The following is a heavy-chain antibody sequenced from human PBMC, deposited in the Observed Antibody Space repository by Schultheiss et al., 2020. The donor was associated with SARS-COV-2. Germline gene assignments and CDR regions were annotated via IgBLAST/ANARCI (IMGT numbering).Heavy chain of an antibody. J-gene: IGHJ4*02. CDR1: GFTFSDYY. CDR2: ISSSGSTI. CDR3: ARDQKWLRNDGEFDY. V-gene: IGHV3-11*01. Sequence: GGSLRLSCAASGFTFSDYYMSWIRQAPGKGLEWVSYISSSGSTIYYADSVKGRFTISRDNAKNSLYLQMNSLRAEDTAVYYCARDQKWLRNDGEFDYWGQGTLVTVSS. D-gene: IGHD5-12*01.